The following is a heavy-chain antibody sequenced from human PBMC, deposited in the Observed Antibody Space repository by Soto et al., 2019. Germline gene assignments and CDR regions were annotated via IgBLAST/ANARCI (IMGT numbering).Heavy chain of an antibody. J-gene: IGHJ5*01. D-gene: IGHD2-15*01. CDR2: IYKSATT. CDR3: ARGRYCLTGRCFPNWFDS. V-gene: IGHV4-30-4*01. CDR1: GDSISTVDYF. Sequence: SETLSLTCSVSGDSISTVDYFWAWIRQPPGQALEYIGYIYKSATTYYDPSFESRVAISLDTSKSQFSLNVTSVTAADTAVYFCARGRYCLTGRCFPNWFDSWGQGTLVTVSS.